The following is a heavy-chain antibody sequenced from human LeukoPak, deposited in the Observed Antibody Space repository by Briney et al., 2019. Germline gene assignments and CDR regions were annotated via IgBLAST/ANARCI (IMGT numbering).Heavy chain of an antibody. J-gene: IGHJ4*02. D-gene: IGHD5-12*01. CDR1: GFTFRSYA. Sequence: GGSLRLSCAASGFTFRSYAMNWVRQAPGEGLEWVANIKHDGSEKYYADFVKGRFTISRDNAKNSLYLQMDSLRAEDTAVYYCARDAGHSGYDLLDYWGQGTLVTVSS. V-gene: IGHV3-7*01. CDR2: IKHDGSEK. CDR3: ARDAGHSGYDLLDY.